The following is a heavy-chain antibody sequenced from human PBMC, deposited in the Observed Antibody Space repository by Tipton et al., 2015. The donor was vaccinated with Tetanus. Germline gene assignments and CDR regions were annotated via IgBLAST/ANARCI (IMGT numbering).Heavy chain of an antibody. J-gene: IGHJ4*02. D-gene: IGHD5-18*01. Sequence: TLSLTCTVSGGSITNGGYYWSWIRQHPGKGLDWIGYTPYTGTTHYNPSLKSRVTISLDRSKNQFSLKLTSVTAADTAVYYCARGRGLGAYSYGFEYWGQGALVTVSS. CDR1: GGSITNGGYY. CDR2: TPYTGTT. V-gene: IGHV4-31*03. CDR3: ARGRGLGAYSYGFEY.